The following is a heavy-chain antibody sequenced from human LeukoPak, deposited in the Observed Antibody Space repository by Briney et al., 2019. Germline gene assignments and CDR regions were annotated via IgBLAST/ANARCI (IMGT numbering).Heavy chain of an antibody. V-gene: IGHV4-34*01. CDR2: INHSGST. CDR1: GGSFSGYY. CDR3: ARQTGSGLFILP. J-gene: IGHJ4*02. D-gene: IGHD3/OR15-3a*01. Sequence: KPSETLSLTCAVYGGSFSGYYWSWIRQPPGKGLEWIGEINHSGSTYYNASLKSQVSISIDTSKNQFSLKVTSVTAADTAVYYCARQTGSGLFILPGGQGTLVTVSS.